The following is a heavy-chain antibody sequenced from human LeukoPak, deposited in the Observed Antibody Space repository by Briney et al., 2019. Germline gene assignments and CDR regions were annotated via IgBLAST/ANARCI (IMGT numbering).Heavy chain of an antibody. CDR1: GGTFSSYA. J-gene: IGHJ4*02. CDR2: IIPIFGTV. D-gene: IGHD6-19*01. CDR3: ASFHGSGWHFGVYYFDY. Sequence: GSSVKVSCKASGGTFSSYAISWVRQAPGQGLEWMGGIIPIFGTVNYAQKFQGRVTITTDESTSTAYMELSSLRSEDTAVYYCASFHGSGWHFGVYYFDYWGQGTLVTVSS. V-gene: IGHV1-69*05.